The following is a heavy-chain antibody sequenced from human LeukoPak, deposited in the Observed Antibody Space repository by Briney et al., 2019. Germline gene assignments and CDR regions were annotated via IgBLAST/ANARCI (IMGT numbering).Heavy chain of an antibody. D-gene: IGHD4-17*01. CDR1: GFTFSYYG. J-gene: IGHJ4*02. CDR2: IRYDEINK. CDR3: ARDLTTASDH. Sequence: PGGSLRLSCAASGFTFSYYGIHWVRQAPGKGLEWVAFIRYDEINKYYADSVKGRFTISRDNIKNSLYLQMNSLRAEDTAVYYCARDLTTASDHWGQGTLVTVS. V-gene: IGHV3-30*02.